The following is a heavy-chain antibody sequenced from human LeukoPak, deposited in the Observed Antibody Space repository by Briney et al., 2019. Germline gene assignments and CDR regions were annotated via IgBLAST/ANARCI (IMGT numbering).Heavy chain of an antibody. J-gene: IGHJ5*02. D-gene: IGHD6-13*01. V-gene: IGHV4-34*01. CDR1: GGSFSGYY. CDR3: ARGRIGIAAAGTLSWFDP. CDR2: INHSGST. Sequence: SETLSLTCAVYGGSFSGYYWSWIRQPPGNGLEWIGEINHSGSTNYNPSLKSRVTISVDTSKNQFSLKLSSVTAADTAVYYCARGRIGIAAAGTLSWFDPWGQGTLVTVSS.